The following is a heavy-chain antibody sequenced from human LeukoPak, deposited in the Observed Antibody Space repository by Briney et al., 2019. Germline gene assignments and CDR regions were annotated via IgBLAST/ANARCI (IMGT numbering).Heavy chain of an antibody. CDR2: ISYDGSNK. Sequence: GGSLRLSCAASGFTFSSYAMHWVRQAPGEGLEWVAVISYDGSNKYYADSVKGRFTISRDNSKNTLYLQMNSLRAEDTAVYYCARDWGVNTAMVFHYYYYYYGMDVWGQGTTVTVSS. D-gene: IGHD5-18*01. CDR3: ARDWGVNTAMVFHYYYYYYGMDV. V-gene: IGHV3-30-3*01. CDR1: GFTFSSYA. J-gene: IGHJ6*02.